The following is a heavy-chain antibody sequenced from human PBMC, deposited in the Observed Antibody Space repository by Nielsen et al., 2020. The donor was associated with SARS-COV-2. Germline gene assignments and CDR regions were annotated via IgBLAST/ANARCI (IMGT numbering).Heavy chain of an antibody. CDR3: ARDLSDGYNRPFDY. V-gene: IGHV3-11*06. CDR2: ISGSSDYR. CDR1: GFTFSDYY. Sequence: GESLKISCAASGFTFSDYYMSWFRQAPGKGLEWVSYISGSSDYRDFADAVKGRFSISRDNAKNSLYLQMNSLRAEDTAVYYCARDLSDGYNRPFDYWGQGTLVTVSS. D-gene: IGHD5-24*01. J-gene: IGHJ4*02.